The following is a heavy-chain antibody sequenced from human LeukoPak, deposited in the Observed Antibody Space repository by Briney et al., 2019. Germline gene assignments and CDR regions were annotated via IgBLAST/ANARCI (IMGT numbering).Heavy chain of an antibody. J-gene: IGHJ4*02. CDR1: GFTFSSYG. D-gene: IGHD5-12*01. CDR2: IWYDGSNK. V-gene: IGHV3-33*06. CDR3: ANWPRRLGVDY. Sequence: GRSLRLSCAASGFTFSSYGMHWVRQAPGKGLEWVAVIWYDGSNKYYADSVKGRFTISRDNSKNTLYLQMNSLRAEDTAVYYCANWPRRLGVDYWGQGTLVTVSS.